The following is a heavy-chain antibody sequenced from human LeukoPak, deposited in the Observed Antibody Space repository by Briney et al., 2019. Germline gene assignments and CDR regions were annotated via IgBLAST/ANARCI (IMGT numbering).Heavy chain of an antibody. CDR3: ARVRDYDYVWGRRGDAFDI. D-gene: IGHD3-16*01. Sequence: GGSLRLSCTASGFIFSTYWMHWVRQAPGKGLVWVSRINSVGSSTNYADSVKGRFTISRDNAKNMLYLQMNSLRAEDTAVYYCARVRDYDYVWGRRGDAFDIWGQGTMVTVSS. CDR1: GFIFSTYW. CDR2: INSVGSST. J-gene: IGHJ3*02. V-gene: IGHV3-74*01.